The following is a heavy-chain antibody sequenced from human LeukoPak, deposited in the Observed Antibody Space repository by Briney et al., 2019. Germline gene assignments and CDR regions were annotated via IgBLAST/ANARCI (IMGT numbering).Heavy chain of an antibody. D-gene: IGHD6-13*01. J-gene: IGHJ4*02. CDR3: ANSSVLQYPVDSSSCPFDY. CDR2: IWYGGSNK. CDR1: GFTFSSYG. Sequence: GGSLRLSCAASGFTFSSYGMHWVRQAPGKGLEWVAVIWYGGSNKYYADSVKGRFTISRDNSKNTLYLQMNSLRAEDTAVYYCANSSVLQYPVDSSSCPFDYWGQGTLVTVSS. V-gene: IGHV3-33*08.